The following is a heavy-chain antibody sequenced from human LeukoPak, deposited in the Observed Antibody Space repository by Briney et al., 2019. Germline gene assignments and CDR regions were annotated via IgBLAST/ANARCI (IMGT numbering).Heavy chain of an antibody. CDR1: GFTFSSYS. D-gene: IGHD3-3*01. Sequence: GGTLRLSCAASGFTFSSYSMNWVRQAPGKGLEWVSSISSSSSYIYYADSVKGRFTISRDNAKNSLYLQMNSLRAEDTAVYYCARDHYDFWSGYYYDAFDIWGQGTMVTVSS. CDR2: ISSSSSYI. CDR3: ARDHYDFWSGYYYDAFDI. V-gene: IGHV3-21*01. J-gene: IGHJ3*02.